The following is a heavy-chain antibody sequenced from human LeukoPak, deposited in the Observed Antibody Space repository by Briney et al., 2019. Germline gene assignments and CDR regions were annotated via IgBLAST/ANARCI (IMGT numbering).Heavy chain of an antibody. CDR2: IKQDGSEK. Sequence: GGSLRLSCAASGFSFSSYGMLWVRQAPGKGLEWVANIKQDGSEKYYVDSVKGRFTISRDNAKNSLYLQMNSLRAEDTSVYYCARWYNSNWFDPWGQGTLVTVSS. CDR3: ARWYNSNWFDP. D-gene: IGHD6-19*01. J-gene: IGHJ5*02. CDR1: GFSFSSYG. V-gene: IGHV3-7*01.